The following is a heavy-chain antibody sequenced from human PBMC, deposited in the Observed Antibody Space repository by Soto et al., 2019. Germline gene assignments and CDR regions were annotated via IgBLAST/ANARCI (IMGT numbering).Heavy chain of an antibody. CDR2: IKSKTDGGTT. CDR3: TSPYDYDSSGYYS. V-gene: IGHV3-15*01. Sequence: GGSLRLSCVASGFTLSNAWMSWVRQAPGKGLEWVGRIKSKTDGGTTDYAAPVKGRFTISRDDSKNTLYLQMNSLKTEDTAVYYCTSPYDYDSSGYYSWGQGTLVTVSS. J-gene: IGHJ4*02. CDR1: GFTLSNAW. D-gene: IGHD3-22*01.